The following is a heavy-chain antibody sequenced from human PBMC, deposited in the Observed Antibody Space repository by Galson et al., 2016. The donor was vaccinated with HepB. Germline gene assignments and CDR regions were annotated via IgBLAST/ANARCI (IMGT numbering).Heavy chain of an antibody. CDR1: GYIFRGYG. D-gene: IGHD1-14*01. CDR3: ARDFEPSAMVAVYGLDV. V-gene: IGHV1-18*04. J-gene: IGHJ6*02. Sequence: SVKVSCKASGYIFRGYGISWVRQAPGQGLEWLGWISAYNGNTNYTQKLQGRGTLSTDTSTSTAYLELRGLTSDDTAVYYCARDFEPSAMVAVYGLDVWGQGTTVTVSS. CDR2: ISAYNGNT.